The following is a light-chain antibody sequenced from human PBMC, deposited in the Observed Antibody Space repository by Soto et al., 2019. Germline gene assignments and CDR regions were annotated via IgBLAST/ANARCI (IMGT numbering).Light chain of an antibody. CDR3: QKYNSAPNA. CDR1: RDISSS. J-gene: IGKJ2*01. Sequence: DGQMTQSPSSLSASVGDRVTITCRASRDISSSLAWYQQKAGKVPKLLIYAASTLHAGVQSRFSGSGSGTFFTLTINSLQPEDVATYYCQKYNSAPNAFGRGTSLEIK. V-gene: IGKV1-27*01. CDR2: AAS.